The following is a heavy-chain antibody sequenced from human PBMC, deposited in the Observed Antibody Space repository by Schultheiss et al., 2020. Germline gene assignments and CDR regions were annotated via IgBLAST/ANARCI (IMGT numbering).Heavy chain of an antibody. D-gene: IGHD6-13*01. CDR1: GNSISSYY. V-gene: IGHV4-59*01. CDR2: IYYSGST. J-gene: IGHJ6*03. Sequence: SETLSLTCTVSGNSISSYYWSWMRQPPGKGLEWIGYIYYSGSTNYNPSLKSRVTISVDTSKNQFSLKLSSVTAADTAVYYCARSPSSWYYYYMDVWGRGTTVTVSS. CDR3: ARSPSSWYYYYMDV.